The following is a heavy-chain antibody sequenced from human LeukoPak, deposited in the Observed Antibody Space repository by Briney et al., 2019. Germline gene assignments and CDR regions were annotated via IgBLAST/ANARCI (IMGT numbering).Heavy chain of an antibody. J-gene: IGHJ4*02. D-gene: IGHD3-22*01. CDR1: GGSISSGGYS. CDR2: IYHSGST. V-gene: IGHV4-30-2*01. CDR3: ARVDSSGYHFDY. Sequence: SETLSLTCAVSGGSISSGGYSWSWIRQPPGKGLEWIGYIYHSGSTYYNPSLKSRVTISVDRSKSQFSLKLSSVTAADTAVYYCARVDSSGYHFDYWGQGTLVTVSS.